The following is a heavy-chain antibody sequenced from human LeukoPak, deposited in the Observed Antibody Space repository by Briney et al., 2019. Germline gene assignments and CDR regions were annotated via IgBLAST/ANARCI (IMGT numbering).Heavy chain of an antibody. Sequence: AASVKVSCKGSGYTFTGCYMHWVRHAPGQGLERMGWINPNSGGTNYAQKVQGRVTMTMDKSNSTAYMELSTLRSDDTHVYYCARRRVYCSRVLYYYYMDVWGKGPTVTIP. CDR3: ARRRVYCSRVLYYYYMDV. V-gene: IGHV1-2*02. CDR1: GYTFTGCY. CDR2: INPNSGGT. J-gene: IGHJ6*03. D-gene: IGHD6-13*01.